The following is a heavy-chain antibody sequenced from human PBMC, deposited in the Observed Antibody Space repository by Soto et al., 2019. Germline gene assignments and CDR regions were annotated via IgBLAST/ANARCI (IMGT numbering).Heavy chain of an antibody. J-gene: IGHJ4*02. V-gene: IGHV4-59*01. CDR3: ARDKSGSYIDY. CDR1: GGSISRYY. D-gene: IGHD1-26*01. CDR2: IYYIGST. Sequence: SQTLSLTCTVSGGSISRYYWSWIRQPPGKGLEWIGYIYYIGSTNYNPSLKTRVTISVDTSKNQFSLELSSATAADSAVYYCARDKSGSYIDYWGQGTLVTVSS.